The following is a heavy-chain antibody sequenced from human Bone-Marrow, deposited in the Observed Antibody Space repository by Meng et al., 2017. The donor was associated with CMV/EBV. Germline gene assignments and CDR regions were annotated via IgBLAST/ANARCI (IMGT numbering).Heavy chain of an antibody. D-gene: IGHD2-2*01. V-gene: IGHV4-4*02. CDR1: GGSISSSNW. Sequence: GSLTLSCAVSGGSISSSNWWSWVRQPPGKGLEWIGEIYHSGSTNYNPSLKSRVTISVDTSKNQFSLKLSSVTAADTAVYYCARAGVPAANPFYGMDVWGQGTTVTVYS. CDR2: IYHSGST. CDR3: ARAGVPAANPFYGMDV. J-gene: IGHJ6*02.